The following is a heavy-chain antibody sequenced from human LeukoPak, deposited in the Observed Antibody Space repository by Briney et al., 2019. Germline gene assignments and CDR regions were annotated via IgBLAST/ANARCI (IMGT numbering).Heavy chain of an antibody. CDR3: AGSLVPGFLDY. J-gene: IGHJ4*02. CDR2: INSDETIT. Sequence: GESLRLSCAASGFTFASSWMYWVRQAPGRGLVWVSRINSDETITTYADSVKGRFTISRDNAKNTLYLQMNSLRAEDTAVYYCAGSLVPGFLDYWGQGTPVTVSS. CDR1: GFTFASSW. V-gene: IGHV3-74*01. D-gene: IGHD2-8*02.